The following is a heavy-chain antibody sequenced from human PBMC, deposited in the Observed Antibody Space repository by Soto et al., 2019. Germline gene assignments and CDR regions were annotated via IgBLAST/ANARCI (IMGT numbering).Heavy chain of an antibody. D-gene: IGHD5-18*01. CDR1: GYTFTSYD. J-gene: IGHJ6*02. V-gene: IGHV1-8*01. Sequence: QVQLVQSGAEVKKPGASVKVSCKASGYTFTSYDINWVRQATGQGLEWMGWMNPNSGNTGYAQKFQGRVTMTRNTSISTAYMELSSLRSEDTAVYYCARVVAYSYDHFYYYGMDVWGQGTTVTVSS. CDR2: MNPNSGNT. CDR3: ARVVAYSYDHFYYYGMDV.